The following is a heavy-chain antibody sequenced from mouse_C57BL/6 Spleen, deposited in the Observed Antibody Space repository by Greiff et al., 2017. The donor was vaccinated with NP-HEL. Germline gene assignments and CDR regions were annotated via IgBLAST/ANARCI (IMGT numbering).Heavy chain of an antibody. CDR2: IYPRSGNT. D-gene: IGHD5-5*01. Sequence: VKLMESGAELARPGASVKLSCKASGYTFTSYGISWVKQRTGQGLEWIGEIYPRSGNTYYNEKFKGKATLTADKSSSTAYMELRSLTSEDSAVYFCATTTFYWGQGTTLTVSS. V-gene: IGHV1-81*01. CDR3: ATTTFY. CDR1: GYTFTSYG. J-gene: IGHJ2*01.